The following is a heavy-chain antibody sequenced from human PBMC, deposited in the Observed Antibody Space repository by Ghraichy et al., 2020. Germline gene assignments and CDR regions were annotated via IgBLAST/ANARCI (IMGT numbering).Heavy chain of an antibody. D-gene: IGHD3-10*01. CDR1: GFTFNNAW. Sequence: GALRLSCAASGFTFNNAWMSWVRQAPGKGLEWVGRVMTKTDGGSTDYAALVKGRFTMSRDDSKNTLYLQMSSLKTEDTALYYCTTGFGDHWGQGTLVTVSS. J-gene: IGHJ4*02. V-gene: IGHV3-15*01. CDR3: TTGFGDH. CDR2: VMTKTDGGST.